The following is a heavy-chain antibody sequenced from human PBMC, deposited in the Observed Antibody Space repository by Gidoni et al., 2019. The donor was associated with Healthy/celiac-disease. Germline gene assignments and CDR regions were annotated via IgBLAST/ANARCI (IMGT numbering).Heavy chain of an antibody. CDR3: ARDLSGSYLLGMDV. V-gene: IGHV3-33*01. J-gene: IGHJ6*02. CDR2: ICYDGSNK. D-gene: IGHD1-26*01. Sequence: QVPLVESGGGVVQPGRSLRLSCSASGFTFRSYCMHWVRQAPGQGWECVAVICYDGSNKDYAYSVKGRFTISRDNAKNTLYLQMNSLRAEDTAVYYCARDLSGSYLLGMDVWGQGTTVTVSS. CDR1: GFTFRSYC.